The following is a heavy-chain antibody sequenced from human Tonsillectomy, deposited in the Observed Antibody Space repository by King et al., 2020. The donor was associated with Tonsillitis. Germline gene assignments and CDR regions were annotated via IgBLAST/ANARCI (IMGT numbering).Heavy chain of an antibody. CDR2: IYYSGST. CDR3: ARGYYDYVWGIYRYFDY. CDR1: GGSISSGDYY. V-gene: IGHV4-30-4*01. D-gene: IGHD3-16*02. J-gene: IGHJ4*02. Sequence: VQLQESGPGLVKPSQTLSLTCTVSGGSISSGDYYWSWIRQPPGKGLEWIGYIYYSGSTYYKPSLKSRVTISVDTSKNQFSLKLSSVTAADTAVYYCARGYYDYVWGIYRYFDYGGQGTPVTVSS.